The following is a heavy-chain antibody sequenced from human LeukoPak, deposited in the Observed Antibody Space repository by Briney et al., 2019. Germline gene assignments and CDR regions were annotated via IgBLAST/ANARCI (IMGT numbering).Heavy chain of an antibody. V-gene: IGHV3-23*01. CDR1: GFTFSSYS. CDR3: AKSGYNRFDY. J-gene: IGHJ4*02. CDR2: ISGSGDTT. D-gene: IGHD5-24*01. Sequence: GGSLRLSCAASGFTFSSYSMNWVRQAPGKGLEWVSGISGSGDTTYYADSVKGRFTISRDNSKNTVYLQMNSLRAEDTAVYYCAKSGYNRFDYWGQGTLVTVSS.